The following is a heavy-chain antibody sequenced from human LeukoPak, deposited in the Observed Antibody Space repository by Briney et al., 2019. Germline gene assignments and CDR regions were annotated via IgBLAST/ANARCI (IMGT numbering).Heavy chain of an antibody. CDR1: GFTFSSYW. CDR3: AKDDYGRS. CDR2: IRSDGSST. J-gene: IGHJ4*02. D-gene: IGHD4-17*01. V-gene: IGHV3-74*01. Sequence: GGSLRLSCAASGFTFSSYWMHWVRQAPGKGLVWVSRIRSDGSSTSYADSVKGRFTISRDNAKNTLYLQMDSLRAEDRAVYYCAKDDYGRSWGQGTLVTVSS.